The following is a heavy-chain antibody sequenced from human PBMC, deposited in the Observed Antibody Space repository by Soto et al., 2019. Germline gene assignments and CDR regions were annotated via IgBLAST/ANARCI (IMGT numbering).Heavy chain of an antibody. V-gene: IGHV3-74*01. CDR3: ARVGYSSSWYDRLYYYGMDV. D-gene: IGHD6-13*01. CDR2: INSDGSST. CDR1: YG. J-gene: IGHJ6*01. Sequence: YGRRWVSQEQGKGLVWVSRINSDGSSTSYADSVKGRFTISRDNAKNTLYLQMNSLRAEDTAVYYCARVGYSSSWYDRLYYYGMDVCGQGPSVT.